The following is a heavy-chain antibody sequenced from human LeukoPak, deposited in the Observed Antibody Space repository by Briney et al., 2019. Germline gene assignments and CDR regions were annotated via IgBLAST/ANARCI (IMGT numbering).Heavy chain of an antibody. V-gene: IGHV3-48*01. Sequence: GGSLRLSCAASGFTFSSYSMNWVRQAPGKGLEWVSYISSSSTTIQYVDSVKGRFTVSRDSARNSLYLQMNGLTAEDTAIYYCGRDLKGYGSSGGVDYWGQGSLVTVSS. CDR1: GFTFSSYS. CDR2: ISSSSTTI. CDR3: GRDLKGYGSSGGVDY. J-gene: IGHJ4*02. D-gene: IGHD6-13*01.